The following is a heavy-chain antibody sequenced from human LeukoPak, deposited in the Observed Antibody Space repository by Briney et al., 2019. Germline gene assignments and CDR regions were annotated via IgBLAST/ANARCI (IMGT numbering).Heavy chain of an antibody. V-gene: IGHV1-18*04. J-gene: IGHJ4*02. CDR3: ARDLSGGGSTLEFDY. CDR1: GYMFTTYG. D-gene: IGHD1-1*01. Sequence: RAAVKVSCKTSGYMFTTYGITWVRQAPGQGLQWMGWISAHSGNTKYAERFQGRVTLTTDTSTSTAYLELGSLTSDDTAVDFCARDLSGGGSTLEFDYWGQGTQVTVAS. CDR2: ISAHSGNT.